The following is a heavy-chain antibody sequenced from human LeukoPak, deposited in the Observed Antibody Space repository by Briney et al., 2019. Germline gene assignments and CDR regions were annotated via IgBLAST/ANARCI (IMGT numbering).Heavy chain of an antibody. CDR1: GFTFSGSA. V-gene: IGHV3-73*01. Sequence: GGSLRLSCAASGFTFSGSAMHWVRQASGKGLEWVGRIRSKANSYATAYAASVKGRFTISRDDSKNTAYLQMNSLKTEDTAVYYCTRPHPTMIENWGQGTLVTVSS. CDR2: IRSKANSYAT. J-gene: IGHJ4*02. D-gene: IGHD3-22*01. CDR3: TRPHPTMIEN.